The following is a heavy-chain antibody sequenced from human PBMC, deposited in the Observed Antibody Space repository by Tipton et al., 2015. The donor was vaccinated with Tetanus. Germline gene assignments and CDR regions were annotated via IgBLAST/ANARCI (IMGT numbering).Heavy chain of an antibody. CDR1: GGSISSYY. D-gene: IGHD3-10*01. CDR2: IYYSGST. V-gene: IGHV4-59*04. J-gene: IGHJ4*02. Sequence: GLVKPSETLSLTCSVSGGSISSYYWSWIRQPPGKGLEWIGYIYYSGSTYYNPSLKSRVTMSVDTSKNQFSLRLRSVTAADTAVFYCAGLYYYDSASYPLYWGQGTLVTVSS. CDR3: AGLYYYDSASYPLY.